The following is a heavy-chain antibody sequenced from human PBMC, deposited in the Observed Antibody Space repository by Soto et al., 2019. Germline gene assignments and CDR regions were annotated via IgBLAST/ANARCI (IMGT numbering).Heavy chain of an antibody. Sequence: QITLKESGPTLVKPTQTLTLTCTFSGFSLSTNDVGVGWIRQPPGKAPDWLAVIYWDDDKRSSPSLESRLTITKDTSKNQVVLTMTNMDPVDTATYYCARTRYSIPYFDFWGQGTLVTVSS. CDR1: GFSLSTNDVG. CDR3: ARTRYSIPYFDF. J-gene: IGHJ4*02. CDR2: IYWDDDK. V-gene: IGHV2-5*02. D-gene: IGHD5-12*01.